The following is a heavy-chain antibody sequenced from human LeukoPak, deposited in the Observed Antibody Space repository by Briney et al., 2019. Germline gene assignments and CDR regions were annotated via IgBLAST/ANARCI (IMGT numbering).Heavy chain of an antibody. CDR3: ARHLTGPNSPLDS. CDR1: GFTFSSYA. Sequence: GGSLRLSCAASGFTFSSYAMSWVRQAPGKGLECASRISGSGNNTYYADSVKGRFTISRDNSKNTLYLQMNSLRVEDTAIYYCARHLTGPNSPLDSWGQGTLVTVSS. V-gene: IGHV3-23*01. J-gene: IGHJ5*01. D-gene: IGHD7-27*01. CDR2: ISGSGNNT.